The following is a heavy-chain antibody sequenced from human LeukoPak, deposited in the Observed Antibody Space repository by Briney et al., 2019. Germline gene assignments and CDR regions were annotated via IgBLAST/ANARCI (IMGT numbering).Heavy chain of an antibody. CDR3: ARGQHRVTYSDDAFDI. CDR1: EFTFSSYA. J-gene: IGHJ3*02. V-gene: IGHV3-30-3*01. D-gene: IGHD4-11*01. CDR2: ISYAGSNK. Sequence: GGSLRLSCAASEFTFSSYAMHWVRQAPGKGLEWVAVISYAGSNKFYADSVRGRVTISRDNSKNTLYLQMNNLKTEDTAVYYCARGQHRVTYSDDAFDIWGQGTMVTVSS.